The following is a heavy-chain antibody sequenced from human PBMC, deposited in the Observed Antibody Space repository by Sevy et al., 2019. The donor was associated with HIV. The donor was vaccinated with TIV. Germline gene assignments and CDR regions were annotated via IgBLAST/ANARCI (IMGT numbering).Heavy chain of an antibody. CDR2: IKQDESEK. J-gene: IGHJ5*02. CDR1: GFTFSNYW. Sequence: GGSLRLSCVASGFTFSNYWMSWVRQAPGKGLEWVANIKQDESEKYYVDSVKGRFTISRDNAKNSLYLQMSSLRAEDTAVYYCARGPNELGGRTHWFDPWGQGTLVTVSS. CDR3: ARGPNELGGRTHWFDP. D-gene: IGHD3-3*01. V-gene: IGHV3-7*01.